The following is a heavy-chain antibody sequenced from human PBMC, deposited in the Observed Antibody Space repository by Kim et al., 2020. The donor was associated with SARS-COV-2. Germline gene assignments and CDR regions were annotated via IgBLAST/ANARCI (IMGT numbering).Heavy chain of an antibody. V-gene: IGHV3-53*01. CDR3: AREGAVAGHIDY. D-gene: IGHD6-19*01. CDR2: IYSAGST. Sequence: GGSLRLSCVASGFTVSTNNMNWVRQAPGKGLEWVSLIYSAGSTYYADSVTGRFTISRDNSKNTLYLQMNSLRAEDTAMYYCAREGAVAGHIDYWGQGTLFTVST. CDR1: GFTVSTNN. J-gene: IGHJ4*02.